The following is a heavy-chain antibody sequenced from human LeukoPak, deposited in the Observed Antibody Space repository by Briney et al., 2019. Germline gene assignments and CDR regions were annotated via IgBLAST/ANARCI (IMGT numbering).Heavy chain of an antibody. CDR1: GFTFSSYG. D-gene: IGHD4-23*01. J-gene: IGHJ4*02. CDR3: AKAGGGNLGN. CDR2: IRYDGSNK. V-gene: IGHV3-30*02. Sequence: GGSLRLSCAASGFTFSSYGMHRVRQAPGKGLEWVAFIRYDGSNKYYADSVKGRFTISRDNSKNTLYLQMNSLRAKDTAVYYCAKAGGGNLGNWGQGTLVTVSS.